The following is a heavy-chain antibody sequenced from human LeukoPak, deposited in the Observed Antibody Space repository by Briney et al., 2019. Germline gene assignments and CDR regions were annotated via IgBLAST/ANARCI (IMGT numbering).Heavy chain of an antibody. Sequence: GGSLRLSCAASGFTFDDYAMHWVRQAPGKGLEWGSGISWNSGSIGYADSVKGRFNISRDNAKNSLYLQMNSLRGEDPAVYFRAKYLQQLLWGVPLWGQGALVTVSS. CDR2: ISWNSGSI. CDR1: GFTFDDYA. D-gene: IGHD2-2*01. CDR3: AKYLQQLLWGVPL. J-gene: IGHJ4*02. V-gene: IGHV3-9*01.